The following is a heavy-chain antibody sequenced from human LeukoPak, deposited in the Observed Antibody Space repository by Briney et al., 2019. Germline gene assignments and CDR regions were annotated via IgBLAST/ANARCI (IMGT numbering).Heavy chain of an antibody. Sequence: SETLSLTCTVSGGSISSGSYYWSWIRQPAGKGLEWIGRIYTSGSTKYNPSLKSRVTISVDTSKNQFSLKLSSVTAADTAVYYCARGLTGALGAFDIWGQGTMVTVSS. V-gene: IGHV4-61*02. D-gene: IGHD7-27*01. CDR2: IYTSGST. J-gene: IGHJ3*02. CDR3: ARGLTGALGAFDI. CDR1: GGSISSGSYY.